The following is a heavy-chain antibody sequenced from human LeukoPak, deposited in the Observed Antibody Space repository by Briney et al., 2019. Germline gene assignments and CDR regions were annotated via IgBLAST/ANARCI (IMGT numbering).Heavy chain of an antibody. CDR3: ATKPTYCSSTSCYYYYGMDV. D-gene: IGHD2-2*01. Sequence: GGSLRLSCAASGFTFSSYAMSWVRQAPGKGLEWVSAISGSGDSTYYADSVKGRFTISSDNSKNTLYLQMNSLRAEDTAVYYCATKPTYCSSTSCYYYYGMDVWGQGTTVTVSS. CDR1: GFTFSSYA. J-gene: IGHJ6*02. V-gene: IGHV3-23*01. CDR2: ISGSGDST.